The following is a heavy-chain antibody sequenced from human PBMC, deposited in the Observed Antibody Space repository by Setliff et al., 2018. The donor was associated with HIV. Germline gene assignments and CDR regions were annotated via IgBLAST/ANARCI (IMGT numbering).Heavy chain of an antibody. CDR3: AREHCSGGSCNGFDI. CDR1: GGSISTSY. D-gene: IGHD2-15*01. J-gene: IGHJ3*02. V-gene: IGHV4-4*09. CDR2: IYISGTT. Sequence: SETLSLTCTVSGGSISTSYWSWIRQPPGKGLEWIAYIYISGTTNYNPSLKSRVTISLDTSRNQFSLKLGSVTAADTAMYYCAREHCSGGSCNGFDIWGQGTMVTVS.